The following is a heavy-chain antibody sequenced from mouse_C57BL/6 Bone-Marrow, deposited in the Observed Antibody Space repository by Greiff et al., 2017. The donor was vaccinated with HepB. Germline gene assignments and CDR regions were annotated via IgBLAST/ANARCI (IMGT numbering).Heavy chain of an antibody. Sequence: EVQLQQSGPELVKPGASVKIPCKASGYTFTDYNMDWVKQSHGKSLEWIGDINPNNGGTIYNQKFKGKATLTVDKSSSTAYMELRSLTSEDTAVYYCARVGYYGSYWYFDVWGTGTTVTVSS. CDR1: GYTFTDYN. V-gene: IGHV1-18*01. CDR2: INPNNGGT. J-gene: IGHJ1*03. D-gene: IGHD1-1*01. CDR3: ARVGYYGSYWYFDV.